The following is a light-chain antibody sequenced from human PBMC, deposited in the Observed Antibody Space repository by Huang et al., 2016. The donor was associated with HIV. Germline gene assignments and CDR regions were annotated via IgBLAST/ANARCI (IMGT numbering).Light chain of an antibody. V-gene: IGKV3-11*01. J-gene: IGKJ4*01. CDR1: QSVSSY. CDR3: QQRSNWPLT. CDR2: DVS. Sequence: EIVLTQSPATLSLSPGERATLSCRASQSVSSYLAWYQQKPGQAPRLLIYDVSNRATGIPARFSGRGSGTDFTLTISSLEPEDFAVYYCQQRSNWPLTFGGGTKVEIK.